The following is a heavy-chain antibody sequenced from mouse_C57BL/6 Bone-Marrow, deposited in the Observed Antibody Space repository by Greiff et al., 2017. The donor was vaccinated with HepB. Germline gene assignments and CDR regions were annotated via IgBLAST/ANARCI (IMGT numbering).Heavy chain of an antibody. CDR1: GFTFSDAW. V-gene: IGHV6-6*01. J-gene: IGHJ4*01. CDR2: IRNKASNHAT. CDR3: TRNLWLQTKDYAMDY. Sequence: EVQVVESGGGLVQPGGSMKLSCAASGFTFSDAWMDWVRQSPEKGLEWVAEIRNKASNHATYYAESVKGSFTISRDDSKSSVYLQMNSLRAEGTGIYYGTRNLWLQTKDYAMDYWGQGTSVTVSS. D-gene: IGHD3-1*01.